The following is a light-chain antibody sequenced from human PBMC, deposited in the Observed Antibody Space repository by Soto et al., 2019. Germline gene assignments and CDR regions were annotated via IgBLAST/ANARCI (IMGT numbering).Light chain of an antibody. V-gene: IGKV3-11*01. CDR1: QSVSSY. CDR3: QQRSNWPPIT. CDR2: DAS. Sequence: EIVLTQSPATLSLSPGTRATLSCRASQSVSSYLAWYQQKPGQAPRILIYDASNRATGIPARFSGSGSGTDFTLTISSLEPEDFAVYYCQQRSNWPPITFGQGTRLEI. J-gene: IGKJ5*01.